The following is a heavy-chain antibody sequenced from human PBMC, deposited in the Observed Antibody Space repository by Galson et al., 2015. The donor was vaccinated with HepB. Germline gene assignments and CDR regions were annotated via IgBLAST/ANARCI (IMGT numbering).Heavy chain of an antibody. J-gene: IGHJ6*02. D-gene: IGHD3-10*01. CDR3: ARGRNLWFGELLSPPYYYYGMDV. CDR1: GGSFSTNY. Sequence: ETLSLTCTVYGGSFSTNYWTWIRQTPGKGLEWIGEINRSGSTKFNPSLESRVTLSIDTSKNQFSLTLISVTAADTAVYYCARGRNLWFGELLSPPYYYYGMDVWGQGTAVTVSS. V-gene: IGHV4-34*01. CDR2: INRSGST.